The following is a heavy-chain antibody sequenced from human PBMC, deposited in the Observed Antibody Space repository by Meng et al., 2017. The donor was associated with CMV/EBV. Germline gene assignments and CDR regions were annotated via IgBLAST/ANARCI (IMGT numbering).Heavy chain of an antibody. D-gene: IGHD2-15*01. CDR3: ARNQPSRGWSHEGY. CDR2: IIPIFGTA. J-gene: IGHJ4*02. V-gene: IGHV1-69*12. Sequence: VQMGQSGAEGRKPGSSVKFSCKASGGTFSSYAISWVRQAPGQGLEWMGGIIPIFGTANYAQKFQGRVTITADESTSTAYMELSSLRSEDTAVYYCARNQPSRGWSHEGYWGQGTLVTVSS. CDR1: GGTFSSYA.